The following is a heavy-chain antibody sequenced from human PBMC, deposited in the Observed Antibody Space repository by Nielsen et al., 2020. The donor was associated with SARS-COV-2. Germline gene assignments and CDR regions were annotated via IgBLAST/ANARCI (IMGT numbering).Heavy chain of an antibody. Sequence: ASVKVSCKVSGYTLTELSMHWVRQAPGKGLEWMGGFDPEGGETIYAQKFQGRVTMTEDTSTDTAYMELSSLRSEDTAVYYCATSPSVLAGHLFDYWGQGTLVTVSS. CDR2: FDPEGGET. CDR1: GYTLTELS. J-gene: IGHJ4*02. CDR3: ATSPSVLAGHLFDY. D-gene: IGHD6-19*01. V-gene: IGHV1-24*01.